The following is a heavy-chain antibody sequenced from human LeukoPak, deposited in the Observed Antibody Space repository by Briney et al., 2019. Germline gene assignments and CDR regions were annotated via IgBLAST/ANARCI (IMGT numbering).Heavy chain of an antibody. V-gene: IGHV3-53*01. CDR3: ARVVDHDYGDYYLDY. CDR2: IYGGGST. CDR1: GFTVSSND. Sequence: PGGSLRLSCAAAGFTVSSNDMSWVRQAPGKGLEGISVIYGGGSTDYADSVEGRLTISRDNSKNTLYLQMNSLRAEDTAVYYCARVVDHDYGDYYLDYWGQGTLVTVSS. D-gene: IGHD4-17*01. J-gene: IGHJ4*02.